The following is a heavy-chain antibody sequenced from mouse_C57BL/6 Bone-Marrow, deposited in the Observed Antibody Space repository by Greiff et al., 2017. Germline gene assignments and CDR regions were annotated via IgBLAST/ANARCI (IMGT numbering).Heavy chain of an antibody. CDR3: ARGHDGCEGAPFDY. J-gene: IGHJ2*01. CDR2: IYPRSGNT. CDR1: GYTFTSYG. Sequence: QVQLKESGAELARPGASVKLSCKASGYTFTSYGISWVKQRTGQGLEWIGEIYPRSGNTYYNEKFKGKATLTADKSSSTAYMELRSLTSEDSAVYYCARGHDGCEGAPFDYWGQGTTLTVSS. D-gene: IGHD2-3*01. V-gene: IGHV1-81*01.